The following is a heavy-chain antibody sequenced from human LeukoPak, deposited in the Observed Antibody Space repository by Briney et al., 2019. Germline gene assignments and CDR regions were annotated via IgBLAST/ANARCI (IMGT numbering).Heavy chain of an antibody. V-gene: IGHV4-59*08. CDR2: ISDIGSI. Sequence: SETLSLTCTFSGGSISSYYWSWIRQPPGKGLEWIAYISDIGSINYNPSLRSRVTISLDTSKNQFSLKLSSVTAADTAVYYCARLHYYDSSQCWFDPWGQGTLVTVSS. J-gene: IGHJ5*02. CDR1: GGSISSYY. CDR3: ARLHYYDSSQCWFDP. D-gene: IGHD3-22*01.